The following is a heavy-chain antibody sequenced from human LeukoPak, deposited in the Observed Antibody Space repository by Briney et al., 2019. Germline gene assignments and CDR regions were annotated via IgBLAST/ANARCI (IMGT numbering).Heavy chain of an antibody. CDR2: INPSGGNT. CDR1: GYTFITYY. V-gene: IGHV1-46*01. J-gene: IGHJ3*02. CDR3: ARGEYAFDI. Sequence: GASVKVSCKASGYTFITYYVHWVRQAPGQGLEWMGIINPSGGNTKYAQKFQGRVTLTRDTSTSTVYMQLNSLKSDDTALYYCARGEYAFDIWGQGTMVTVSS. D-gene: IGHD3-10*01.